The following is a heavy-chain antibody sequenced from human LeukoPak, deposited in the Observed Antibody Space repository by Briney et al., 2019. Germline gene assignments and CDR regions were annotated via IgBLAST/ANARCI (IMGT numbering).Heavy chain of an antibody. J-gene: IGHJ3*02. Sequence: GASVTVSCKASGYTFTGYYIHWVRQAPGQGLAGMGWINPDSGGTNYAQKFQGGVTMTRDTSISTAYMELSRLRSDDAAVYYCARDGLGGSGAFDIWGQGTMVTVSS. CDR1: GYTFTGYY. V-gene: IGHV1-2*02. CDR3: ARDGLGGSGAFDI. D-gene: IGHD3-16*01. CDR2: INPDSGGT.